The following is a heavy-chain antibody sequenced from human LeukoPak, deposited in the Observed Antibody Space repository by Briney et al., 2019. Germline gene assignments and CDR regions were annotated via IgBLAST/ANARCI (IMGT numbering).Heavy chain of an antibody. CDR3: ARGIAVAGFDY. CDR1: GSTFSSYA. J-gene: IGHJ4*02. Sequence: SVKVSCKASGSTFSSYAISWVRQAPGQGLEWMGRIIPIFGTANYAQKFQGRVTITTDESTSTAYMELSSLRSEDTAVYYCARGIAVAGFDYWGQGTLVTVSS. CDR2: IIPIFGTA. D-gene: IGHD6-19*01. V-gene: IGHV1-69*05.